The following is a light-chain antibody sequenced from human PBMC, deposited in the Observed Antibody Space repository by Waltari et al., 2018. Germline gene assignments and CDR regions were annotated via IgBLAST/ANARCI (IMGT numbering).Light chain of an antibody. CDR3: QEYDSLPIT. Sequence: IQMTQSPSTLSASVGDRVTITCRASQYVKNNLAWYQQKPGKAPKVLIHKASRLESGVPSRFSGSGFGTEFTLTISSLQPDDFATYYCQEYDSLPITFGGGTKVDIK. CDR2: KAS. J-gene: IGKJ4*01. CDR1: QYVKNN. V-gene: IGKV1-5*03.